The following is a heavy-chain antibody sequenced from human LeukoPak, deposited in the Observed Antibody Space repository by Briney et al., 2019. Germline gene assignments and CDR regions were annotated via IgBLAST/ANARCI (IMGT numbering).Heavy chain of an antibody. J-gene: IGHJ1*01. CDR1: GGSISSGDYY. CDR3: ARAAYQEDEVGPFEYFQH. V-gene: IGHV4-30-4*01. Sequence: SETLSLTCTVSGGSISSGDYYWSWIRQPPGKGLEWIGYIYYSGSTYYNPSLKSRVTISVDTSKNQFSLKLSSVTAADTAVYYCARAAYQEDEVGPFEYFQHWGQGTLVTVSS. D-gene: IGHD2-2*01. CDR2: IYYSGST.